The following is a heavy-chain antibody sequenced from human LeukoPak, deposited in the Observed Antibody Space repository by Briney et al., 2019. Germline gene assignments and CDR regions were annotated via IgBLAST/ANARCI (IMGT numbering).Heavy chain of an antibody. D-gene: IGHD3-22*01. Sequence: GGSLRLSCAASGFTFSNYAMHWVREAPGKGLEWVAVISYDGTNKYYADSVKGRFTISRDNSKNTMYLQMNSLRAEDTAMYYCARAPMSYDSSGFGGAFDIWGQGTMVTVSS. CDR3: ARAPMSYDSSGFGGAFDI. V-gene: IGHV3-30-3*01. J-gene: IGHJ3*02. CDR2: ISYDGTNK. CDR1: GFTFSNYA.